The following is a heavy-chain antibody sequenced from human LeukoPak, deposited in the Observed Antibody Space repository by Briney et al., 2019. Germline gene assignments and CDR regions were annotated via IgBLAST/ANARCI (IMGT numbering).Heavy chain of an antibody. V-gene: IGHV1-8*02. Sequence: ASVKVSCKASGYTFTSYDINWVRQATGQGLEWMGWMNPNSGNTGYAQKFQGRVTMTRNTSISTAYMELSSLRSEDTAVYYCARSTRAGGYYYYYYMDVWGKGTTVTVSS. J-gene: IGHJ6*03. CDR3: ARSTRAGGYYYYYYMDV. D-gene: IGHD5/OR15-5a*01. CDR2: MNPNSGNT. CDR1: GYTFTSYD.